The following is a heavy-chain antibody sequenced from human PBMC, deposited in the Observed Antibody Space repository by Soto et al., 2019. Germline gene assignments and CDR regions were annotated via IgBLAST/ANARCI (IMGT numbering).Heavy chain of an antibody. D-gene: IGHD3-9*01. CDR2: ISGSGGST. V-gene: IGHV3-23*01. Sequence: EVQLLESGGGLVQPGGSLRLSCAASGFTFSNYAVSWVRQAPGKGLEWVSAISGSGGSTYYADSVKGRFTISRDNSKNTLYLQMNSLRAEDTAVYYCAKDTRYYDILTGRGAFDIWGQGTMVTVSS. J-gene: IGHJ3*02. CDR3: AKDTRYYDILTGRGAFDI. CDR1: GFTFSNYA.